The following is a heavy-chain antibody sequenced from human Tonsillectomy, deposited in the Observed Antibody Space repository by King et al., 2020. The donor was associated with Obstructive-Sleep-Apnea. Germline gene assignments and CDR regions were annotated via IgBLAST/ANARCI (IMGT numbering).Heavy chain of an antibody. CDR2: IRYDETDK. J-gene: IGHJ4*02. V-gene: IGHV3-30*02. CDR1: GFTFSTYS. CDR3: ARDRQGYQVSEY. Sequence: QLVQSGGGVVQPGGSLTLACAASGFTFSTYSMHWVRQAPGKGLEWVAFIRYDETDKYYADSVKGRFTISRDNSQNTPYLQMNNLRVEDTALYYCARDRQGYQVSEYWGQGTLVTVSS. D-gene: IGHD2-2*01.